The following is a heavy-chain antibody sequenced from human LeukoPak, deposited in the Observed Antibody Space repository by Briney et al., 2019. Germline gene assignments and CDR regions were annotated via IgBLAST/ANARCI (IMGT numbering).Heavy chain of an antibody. D-gene: IGHD3-3*01. CDR3: AKEVTIFNWFDP. CDR1: GFTFSSHA. Sequence: PGGSLRLSCAASGFTFSSHAMSWVRQAPGKGPEWVSAISGSGGSTYYADSVKGRFTISRDNSKNTLYLQMNSLRAEDTAVYYCAKEVTIFNWFDPWGQGTLVTVSS. CDR2: ISGSGGST. J-gene: IGHJ5*02. V-gene: IGHV3-23*01.